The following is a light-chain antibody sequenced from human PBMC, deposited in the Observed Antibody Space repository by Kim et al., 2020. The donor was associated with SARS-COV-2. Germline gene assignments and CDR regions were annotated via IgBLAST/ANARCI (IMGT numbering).Light chain of an antibody. CDR1: SGHSSYA. J-gene: IGLJ2*01. CDR3: QTWGTGIVV. CDR2: LNSDGSH. V-gene: IGLV4-69*01. Sequence: ASVKRTCTLSSGHSSYAIEWHQQQPEKGPRYLMKLNSDGSHSKGDGIPDLFSGSSSGAERYLTISSLQSEDEADYYCQTWGTGIVVFGGGTQLTVL.